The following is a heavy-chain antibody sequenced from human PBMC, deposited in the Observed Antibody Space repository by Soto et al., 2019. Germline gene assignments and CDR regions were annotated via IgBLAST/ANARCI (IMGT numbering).Heavy chain of an antibody. Sequence: QLLQSGGEVKEPGASVKVSCRASGYTFSSYGISWVRQAPGQGLEWMGWISGYSGDTNYAQKLQGRVTMTTDTAXXAGDRELGSQSCDDTAVYYCARADSSNYYNDYLDYWGQGTLVTVSS. J-gene: IGHJ4*02. V-gene: IGHV1-18*01. CDR3: ARADSSNYYNDYLDY. D-gene: IGHD6-13*01. CDR2: ISGYSGDT. CDR1: GYTFSSYG.